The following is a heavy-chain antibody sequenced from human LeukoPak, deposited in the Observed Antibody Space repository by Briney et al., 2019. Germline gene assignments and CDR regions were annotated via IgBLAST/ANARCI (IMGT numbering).Heavy chain of an antibody. CDR2: INHVFGTQ. J-gene: IGHJ4*02. Sequence: WDSLTVSCKASGGSFSNYSFVWVRQAPGQGLDWMGGINHVFGTQYYADTFKGSVTITADESTNTPYMDMTSLRSDDTADYCCGIVGEGRIGMGVHGSFDYWGQGTLVTVSP. D-gene: IGHD2-21*01. V-gene: IGHV1-69*01. CDR3: GIVGEGRIGMGVHGSFDY. CDR1: GGSFSNYS.